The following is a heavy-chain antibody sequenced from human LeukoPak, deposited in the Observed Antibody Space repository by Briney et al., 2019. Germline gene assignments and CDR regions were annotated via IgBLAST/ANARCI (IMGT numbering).Heavy chain of an antibody. CDR1: GYTFTGYY. V-gene: IGHV1-2*04. J-gene: IGHJ4*02. CDR3: ARDRIVGATQDFDY. D-gene: IGHD1-26*01. CDR2: INPNSGGT. Sequence: ASVKVSCKASGYTFTGYYMHWVRQAPGQGLEWMGWINPNSGGTNYAQKFQGWVTMTRDTSNSTAYMELSRLRSDDTAVYYCARDRIVGATQDFDYWGQGTLVTVSS.